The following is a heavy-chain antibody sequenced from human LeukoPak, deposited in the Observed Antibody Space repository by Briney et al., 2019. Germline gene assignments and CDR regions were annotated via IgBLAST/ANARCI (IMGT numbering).Heavy chain of an antibody. CDR1: GGSFSGCY. CDR2: INHSGST. V-gene: IGHV4-34*01. Sequence: SETLSLTCAVYGGSFSGCYWSWIRQPPGKGLEWIGEINHSGSTNYNPSLKSRVTISVDTYKNQFSLKLSSVTAADTAVYYCAESIAVAGHYFDYWGQGTLVTVSS. D-gene: IGHD6-19*01. J-gene: IGHJ4*02. CDR3: AESIAVAGHYFDY.